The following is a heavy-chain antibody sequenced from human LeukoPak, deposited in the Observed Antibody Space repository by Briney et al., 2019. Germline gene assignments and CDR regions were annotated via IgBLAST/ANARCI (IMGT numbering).Heavy chain of an antibody. V-gene: IGHV3-23*01. Sequence: GGSLRLSCAASGFTFSDYAMSWVRQAPGKGLEWLSVISGGSGGSTYYADSVTGRFTVSRDNSKNTVDLQMNNLRAEDTAIYYCAKDHANTPVVTNWGQGILVTVSS. J-gene: IGHJ4*02. CDR2: ISGGSGGST. D-gene: IGHD2-21*02. CDR3: AKDHANTPVVTN. CDR1: GFTFSDYA.